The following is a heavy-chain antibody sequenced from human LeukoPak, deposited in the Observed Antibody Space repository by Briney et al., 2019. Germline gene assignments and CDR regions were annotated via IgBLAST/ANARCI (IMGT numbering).Heavy chain of an antibody. V-gene: IGHV3-23*01. CDR1: GFTFSSYA. CDR3: SKSRSRFNRLPGY. Sequence: GGALRLSCAASGFTFSSYAMSWVRQAPGKGLEWVSPISACGGSTYYAYSVKGRCTISKDNSKNTLFLQMNSLRAEDTAVYYCSKSRSRFNRLPGYWGQGTLVTVSS. D-gene: IGHD1-14*01. J-gene: IGHJ4*02. CDR2: ISACGGST.